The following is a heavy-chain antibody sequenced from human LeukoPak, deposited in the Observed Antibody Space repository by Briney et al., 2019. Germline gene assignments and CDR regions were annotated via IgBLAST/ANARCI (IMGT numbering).Heavy chain of an antibody. CDR1: GFTFSSYW. J-gene: IGHJ6*02. CDR3: ARDLLIMVRGVIIHYGMDV. V-gene: IGHV3-74*01. D-gene: IGHD3-10*01. Sequence: GGSLRLSCAASGFTFSSYWMHWVRQAPGKGLVWVSRINSDGSSRSYADSVKGRFTISRDNAKNTLYLQMNSLRAEDTAVYYCARDLLIMVRGVIIHYGMDVWAQGTTVSVSS. CDR2: INSDGSSR.